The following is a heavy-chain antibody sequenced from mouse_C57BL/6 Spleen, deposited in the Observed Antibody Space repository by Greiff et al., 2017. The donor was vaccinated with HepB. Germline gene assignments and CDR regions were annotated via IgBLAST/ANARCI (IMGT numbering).Heavy chain of an antibody. J-gene: IGHJ2*01. Sequence: VQLQQPGAELVKPGASVKLSCKASGYTFTSYWMQWVKQRPGQGLEWIGEIDPSDSYTNYNQKFKGKATLTVDTSSSTAYMQLSSLTSEDSAVYYCARRRIYGFDYWGQGTTLTVAS. V-gene: IGHV1-50*01. CDR3: ARRRIYGFDY. CDR2: IDPSDSYT. D-gene: IGHD1-1*01. CDR1: GYTFTSYW.